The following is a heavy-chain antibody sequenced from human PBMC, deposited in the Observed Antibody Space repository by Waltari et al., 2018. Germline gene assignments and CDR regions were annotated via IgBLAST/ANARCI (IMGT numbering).Heavy chain of an antibody. CDR1: GGSISSYY. CDR3: ARDRGISSSSLGAYYYYYYGMDV. J-gene: IGHJ6*02. Sequence: QVQLQESGPGLVKPSETLSLTCTVSGGSISSYYWSWIRQPPGKGLEWIGYIYYSGSTNYNPSLKSRVTISVDTSKNQFSLKLSSVTAADTAVYYCARDRGISSSSLGAYYYYYYGMDVWGQGTTVTVSS. CDR2: IYYSGST. D-gene: IGHD6-6*01. V-gene: IGHV4-59*01.